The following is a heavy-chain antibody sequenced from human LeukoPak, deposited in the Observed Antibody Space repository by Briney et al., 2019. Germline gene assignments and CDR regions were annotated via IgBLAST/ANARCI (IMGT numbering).Heavy chain of an antibody. CDR3: AKDPVFDY. CDR1: GFTFSSYG. CDR2: ISYDGSNK. V-gene: IGHV3-30*18. Sequence: GGSLRLSCAASGFTFSSYGMHWVRRAPGKGLEWVAVISYDGSNKYYADSVKGRFTISRDNSKNTLYLQMNSLRAEDTAVYYCAKDPVFDYWGQGTLVTVSS. J-gene: IGHJ4*02.